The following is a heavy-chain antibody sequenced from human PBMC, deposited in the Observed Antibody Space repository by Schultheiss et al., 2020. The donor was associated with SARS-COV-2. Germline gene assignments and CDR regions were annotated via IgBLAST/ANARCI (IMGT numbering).Heavy chain of an antibody. CDR2: IYYSGST. V-gene: IGHV4-61*05. CDR1: GGSISSSSYY. CDR3: ARLVVTTWDY. Sequence: SETLSLTCTVSGGSISSSSYYWSWIRQPPGKGLEWIGYIYYSGSTNYNPSLKSRVTISVDTSKNQFSLKLSSVTAADTAVYYCARLVVTTWDYWGQGTLVTVSS. J-gene: IGHJ4*02. D-gene: IGHD2-21*02.